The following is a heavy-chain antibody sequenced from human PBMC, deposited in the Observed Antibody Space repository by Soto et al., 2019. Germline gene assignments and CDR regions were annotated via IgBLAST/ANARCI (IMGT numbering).Heavy chain of an antibody. CDR3: GTLFDL. V-gene: IGHV3-74*01. CDR1: GFTLRSHR. CDR2: IDTDGGGT. Sequence: PGGSLRLSCAASGFTLRSHRIHWVRQVPGKGLEWVSRIDTDGGGTSYADSVKGRFTISTDNAKNTVNLQMNGLRGEDTAVYYCGTLFDLWGQGTLVTVSA. J-gene: IGHJ5*02.